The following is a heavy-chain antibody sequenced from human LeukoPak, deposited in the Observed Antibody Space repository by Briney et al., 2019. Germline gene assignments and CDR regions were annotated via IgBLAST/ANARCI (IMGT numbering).Heavy chain of an antibody. CDR2: INAGNGNT. D-gene: IGHD6-19*01. J-gene: IGHJ4*02. Sequence: ASVKVSCKASGYTFTSYAMHWVRQAPGQRLEWMGWINAGNGNTKYSQKSQGRVTITRDTSASTAYMELSSLRSEDTAVYYCARGSSGWSAFDYWGQGTLVTVSS. CDR3: ARGSSGWSAFDY. V-gene: IGHV1-3*01. CDR1: GYTFTSYA.